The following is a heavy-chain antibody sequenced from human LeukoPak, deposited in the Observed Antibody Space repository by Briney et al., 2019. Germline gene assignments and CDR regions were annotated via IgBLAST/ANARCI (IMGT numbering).Heavy chain of an antibody. CDR3: ATDLNYGGNELRDY. CDR2: FDPEGGET. D-gene: IGHD4-23*01. J-gene: IGHJ4*02. CDR1: GYTLTELS. V-gene: IGHV1-24*01. Sequence: ASVKVSCKVSGYTLTELSMHWVRQAPGKGLEWMGGFDPEGGETIYAQKFQGGVTMTEDTSTDTAYMELSSLRSEDTAVYYCATDLNYGGNELRDYWGQGTLVTVSS.